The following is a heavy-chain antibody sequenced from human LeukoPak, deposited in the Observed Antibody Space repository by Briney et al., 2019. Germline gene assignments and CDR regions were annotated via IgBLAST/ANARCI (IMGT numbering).Heavy chain of an antibody. V-gene: IGHV4-61*05. Sequence: SETLSLTCTVSGGSISSSNYYWGWIRQPPGKGLEWIGYIYYSGSTHSNPSLKSRVRISVDTSKNQFSLKLNSVTAADTAVYYCTSFHPTLSFSGYEYYFESWGQGTLVTVSS. CDR3: TSFHPTLSFSGYEYYFES. CDR1: GGSISSSNYY. J-gene: IGHJ4*02. D-gene: IGHD5-12*01. CDR2: IYYSGST.